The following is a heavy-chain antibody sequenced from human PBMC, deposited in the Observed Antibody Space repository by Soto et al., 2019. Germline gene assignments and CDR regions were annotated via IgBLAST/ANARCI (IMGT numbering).Heavy chain of an antibody. J-gene: IGHJ6*02. Sequence: QVQLVQSGAEVKKPGASVKVSCKASGYTFTSYYMHWVRQAPGQGLEWMGIINPSGGSTSYAQKFLGRVTMPRDTSTSTVYMELSSLRSADTAVYYCASSLLWFGELLYGGMDVWGQGTTVTVSS. CDR3: ASSLLWFGELLYGGMDV. CDR1: GYTFTSYY. D-gene: IGHD3-10*01. V-gene: IGHV1-46*03. CDR2: INPSGGST.